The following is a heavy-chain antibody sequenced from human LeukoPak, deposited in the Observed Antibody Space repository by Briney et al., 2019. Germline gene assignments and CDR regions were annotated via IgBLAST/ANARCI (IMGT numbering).Heavy chain of an antibody. CDR1: GFTFSSYW. J-gene: IGHJ5*02. CDR2: INSDGSTT. Sequence: GGSLRLSCAASGFTFSSYWMHWVRQAPGKGLVWVSRINSDGSTTTYADSVKGRFTISRDNAKNTLYLQMNSLRAEDTAMYYCARQGGLGNYATGSWFDPWGQGTLVTVSS. V-gene: IGHV3-74*01. D-gene: IGHD1-7*01. CDR3: ARQGGLGNYATGSWFDP.